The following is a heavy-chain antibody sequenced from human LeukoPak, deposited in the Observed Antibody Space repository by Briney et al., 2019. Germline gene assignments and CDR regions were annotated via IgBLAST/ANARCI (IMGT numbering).Heavy chain of an antibody. Sequence: PSETLSLTCTVSGGSISSGSYYWSWIRQPAGTGLEWIGRIYTSGSTNYNPSLKSRVTISVDTSKNQFSLKLSSVTAADTAVYYCARDNVSPWHYYYYMDVWGKGTTVTVSS. CDR3: ARDNVSPWHYYYYMDV. CDR1: GGSISSGSYY. D-gene: IGHD2-8*01. J-gene: IGHJ6*03. V-gene: IGHV4-61*02. CDR2: IYTSGST.